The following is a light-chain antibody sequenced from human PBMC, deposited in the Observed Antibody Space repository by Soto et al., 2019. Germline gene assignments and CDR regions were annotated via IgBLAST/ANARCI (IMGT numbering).Light chain of an antibody. CDR1: QSVSSY. V-gene: IGKV3-11*01. CDR2: DAS. CDR3: QQRTNWPRGT. Sequence: EIVLTQSPATLSLSPGERATLSCRASQSVSSYLAWYQQKPGQAPSLPIYDASNRATGIPARFSGSGSGTDFTLTISSLEPEDFAVYYCQQRTNWPRGTFGQGTKVDIK. J-gene: IGKJ1*01.